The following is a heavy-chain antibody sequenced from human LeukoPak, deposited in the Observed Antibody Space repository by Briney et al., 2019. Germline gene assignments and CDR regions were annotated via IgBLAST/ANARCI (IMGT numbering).Heavy chain of an antibody. CDR2: ISYDGSNK. J-gene: IGHJ3*02. CDR1: GFTFSNYA. D-gene: IGHD3-22*01. CDR3: ARDTSAYYDSMVGAFDS. Sequence: PGRSLRLSCAASGFTFSNYAMHWVRQAPGKGLEWVAVISYDGSNKYYADSVKGRFTISRDNSKNTLYLQMNSLRAEDTAVYYCARDTSAYYDSMVGAFDSWGQGTMVTVSS. V-gene: IGHV3-30*04.